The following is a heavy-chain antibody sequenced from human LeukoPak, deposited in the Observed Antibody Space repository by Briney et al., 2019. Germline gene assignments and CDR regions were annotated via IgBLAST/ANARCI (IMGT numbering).Heavy chain of an antibody. CDR3: ARGGETQYYYGSGRLDY. Sequence: SVKVSXKASGGTFSSYAISWVRQAPGQGLEWMGRLIPIFGTANYAQKFQGRVTITTDESTSTAYMELSSLRSEDTAVYYCARGGETQYYYGSGRLDYWGQGTLVTVSS. J-gene: IGHJ4*02. D-gene: IGHD3-10*01. V-gene: IGHV1-69*05. CDR1: GGTFSSYA. CDR2: LIPIFGTA.